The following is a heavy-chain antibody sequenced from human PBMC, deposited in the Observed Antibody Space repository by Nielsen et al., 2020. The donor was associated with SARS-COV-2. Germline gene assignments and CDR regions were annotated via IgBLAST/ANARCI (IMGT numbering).Heavy chain of an antibody. D-gene: IGHD2-15*01. CDR1: GGSISSSSYY. CDR2: IYYSGST. J-gene: IGHJ4*02. CDR3: ARHAGGRRYFDY. V-gene: IGHV4-39*01. Sequence: SETLSLTCTVPGGSISSSSYYWGWIRQPPGKGLEWIGSIYYSGSTYYNPSLKSRVTISVDTSKNQFSLKLSSVTAADTAVYYCARHAGGRRYFDYWGQGTLVTVSS.